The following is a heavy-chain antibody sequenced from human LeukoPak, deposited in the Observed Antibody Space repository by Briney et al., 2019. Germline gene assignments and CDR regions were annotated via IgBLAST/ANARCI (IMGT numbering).Heavy chain of an antibody. CDR2: IYCSGST. J-gene: IGHJ4*02. V-gene: IGHV4-39*01. CDR3: ARSGAYRNSGYDGYSSGWSLNYFDY. Sequence: SETLCLTCTVSGGSISSSSYYWGWLRQPPGMGLEWIGSIYCSGSTYYNPSLKSRVTISVDTSKNQFSLKLSSVTAADTAVYYCARSGAYRNSGYDGYSSGWSLNYFDYWGQGTLVTVSS. D-gene: IGHD6-19*01. CDR1: GGSISSSSYY.